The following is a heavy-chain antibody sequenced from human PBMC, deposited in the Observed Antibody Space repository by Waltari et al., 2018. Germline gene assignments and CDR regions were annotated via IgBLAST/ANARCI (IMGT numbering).Heavy chain of an antibody. J-gene: IGHJ6*02. CDR2: INPSGGST. V-gene: IGHV1-46*01. D-gene: IGHD3-10*01. CDR1: GYTFTSYY. CDR3: AKDFYGSGSYRYYYYGMDV. Sequence: QVQLVQSGAEVKKPGASVKVSCKASGYTFTSYYMHWVRQAPGQGLEWMGIINPSGGSTSYAQKFQGRVTISRDNSKNTLYLQMNSLRAEDTAVYYCAKDFYGSGSYRYYYYGMDVWGQGTTVTVSS.